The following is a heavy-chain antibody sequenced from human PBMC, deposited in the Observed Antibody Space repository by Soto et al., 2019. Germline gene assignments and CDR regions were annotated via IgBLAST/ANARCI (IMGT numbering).Heavy chain of an antibody. CDR1: GGTFSSYP. Sequence: QVQLVQSGAEVKKPGSSVKVSCGASGGTFSSYPINWVRQAPGQGLEWMGGIIPFFGTSNYAQKFQGRVTITADESTSTADMELRSLRSEDTAVYYCARVGHITNYGMAVWVQGTTVTVSS. D-gene: IGHD1-26*01. CDR2: IIPFFGTS. V-gene: IGHV1-69*01. J-gene: IGHJ6*02. CDR3: ARVGHITNYGMAV.